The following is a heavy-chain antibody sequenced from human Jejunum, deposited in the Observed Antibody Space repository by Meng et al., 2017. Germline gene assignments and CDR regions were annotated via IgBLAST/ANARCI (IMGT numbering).Heavy chain of an antibody. CDR3: ARAGRCCEGYAFDY. Sequence: SETSLTCTVSGGSINSDIDYWGWIRQPPGKGLEWIGTLYYGGDTYYNASLKSRATISTDASKNQFSLRLSSVTAADTAVYFCARAGRCCEGYAFDYWGRGTLVTVSS. V-gene: IGHV4-39*07. J-gene: IGHJ4*02. CDR1: GGSINSDIDY. CDR2: LYYGGDT. D-gene: IGHD5-12*01.